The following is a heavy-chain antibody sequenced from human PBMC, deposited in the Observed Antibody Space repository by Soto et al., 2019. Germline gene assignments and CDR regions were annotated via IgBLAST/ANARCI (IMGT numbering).Heavy chain of an antibody. Sequence: SETLSLTCTVSGGSISSSSYYWGWIRQPPGKGLEWIGSIYYSGSTYYNPSLKSRVTISVDTSKNQFSLKLSSVTAADTAVYYCARLNYVTYYYYYYMDVWGKGTTVTVSS. CDR3: ARLNYVTYYYYYYMDV. D-gene: IGHD4-4*01. J-gene: IGHJ6*03. CDR1: GGSISSSSYY. CDR2: IYYSGST. V-gene: IGHV4-39*01.